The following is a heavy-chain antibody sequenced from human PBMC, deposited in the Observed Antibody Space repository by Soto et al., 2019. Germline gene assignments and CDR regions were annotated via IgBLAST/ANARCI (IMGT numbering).Heavy chain of an antibody. CDR2: INPNGGST. CDR1: GYIFTNFY. V-gene: IGHV1-46*03. Sequence: QVQLVQPGAEVKKPGASVKVSCKASGYIFTNFYIHWVRQAPGQGLEWIGIINPNGGSTNYAQNFQGRVTMTRDTDTSTVYMDLSSMRSEYTAVYYCTRGLDSGDYWGQGTLITVSS. D-gene: IGHD2-15*01. CDR3: TRGLDSGDY. J-gene: IGHJ4*02.